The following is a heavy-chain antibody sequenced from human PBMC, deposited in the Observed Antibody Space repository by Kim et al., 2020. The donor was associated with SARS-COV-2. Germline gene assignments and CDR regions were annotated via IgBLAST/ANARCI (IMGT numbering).Heavy chain of an antibody. Sequence: SETLSLTCAVYGGSFSGYYWSWIRQPPGKGLEWIGEINHSGSTNYNPSLKSRVTISVDTSKNQFSLKLSSVTAADTAVYYCARMYSSSWYSYYYYYGMDVWGQGTTVTVSS. D-gene: IGHD6-13*01. CDR3: ARMYSSSWYSYYYYYGMDV. V-gene: IGHV4-34*01. J-gene: IGHJ6*02. CDR1: GGSFSGYY. CDR2: INHSGST.